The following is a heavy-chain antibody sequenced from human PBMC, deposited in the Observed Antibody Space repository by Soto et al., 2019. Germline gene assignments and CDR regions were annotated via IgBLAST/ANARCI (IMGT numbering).Heavy chain of an antibody. CDR3: ATAMVTPSGIDY. V-gene: IGHV3-30*03. Sequence: SLRRSCAASGFPFTSYGMHWVRQAPGKGLEWVAVISYDGSNKYYADSVKGRFTISRDNSKNTLYLQMNSLRAEDTAVYYCATAMVTPSGIDYWGQGTLVTVAS. J-gene: IGHJ4*02. D-gene: IGHD2-21*02. CDR2: ISYDGSNK. CDR1: GFPFTSYG.